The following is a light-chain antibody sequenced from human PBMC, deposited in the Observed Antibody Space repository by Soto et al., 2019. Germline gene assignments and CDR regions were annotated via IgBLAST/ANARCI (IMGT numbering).Light chain of an antibody. Sequence: EIVMTQSPATLSVSPGERATLSCTASHYVYSNVAWFQQRPGQAPRLLIYRASTRATGTPARFSGSGSGTEFTLTITSLQSEDFALYYCQQDHNLWTFVQGPEVEIK. V-gene: IGKV3-15*01. CDR2: RAS. J-gene: IGKJ1*01. CDR3: QQDHNLWT. CDR1: HYVYSN.